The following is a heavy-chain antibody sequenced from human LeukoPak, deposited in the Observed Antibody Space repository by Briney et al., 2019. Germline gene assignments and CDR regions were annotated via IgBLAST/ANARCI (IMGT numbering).Heavy chain of an antibody. CDR2: IYYSGST. CDR1: GGSISSYY. J-gene: IGHJ5*02. CDR3: ARLNYYGSGSRWFDP. V-gene: IGHV4-59*01. Sequence: SETLSLTCTVSGGSISSYYWSWIRRPPGKGLEWIGYIYYSGSTNYNPSLKSRVTISVDTSKNQFSLKLSSVTAADTAVYYCARLNYYGSGSRWFDPWGQGTLVTVSS. D-gene: IGHD3-10*01.